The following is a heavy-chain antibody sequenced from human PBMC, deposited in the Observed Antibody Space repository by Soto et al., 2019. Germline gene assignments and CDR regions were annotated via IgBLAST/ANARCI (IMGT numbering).Heavy chain of an antibody. D-gene: IGHD4-4*01. CDR1: GGSISSYY. V-gene: IGHV4-59*01. CDR3: ARPTTVTTFGWFDP. J-gene: IGHJ5*02. CDR2: IYYSGST. Sequence: SATLSLTCTVSGGSISSYYWSWIRQPPGKGLEWIGYIYYSGSTNYNPSLKSRVTISVDTSKNQFSLKLSSVTAADTAVYYCARPTTVTTFGWFDPWGQGTLVTVSS.